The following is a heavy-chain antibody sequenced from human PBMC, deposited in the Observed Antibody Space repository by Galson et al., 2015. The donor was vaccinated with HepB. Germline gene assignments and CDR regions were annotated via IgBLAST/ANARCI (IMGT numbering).Heavy chain of an antibody. CDR2: IKSDGSFI. J-gene: IGHJ4*02. V-gene: IGHV3-74*01. D-gene: IGHD1-14*01. CDR1: GFAFSDYR. CDR3: ARTKDKYIRLLDY. Sequence: SLRLSCAASGFAFSDYRMHWVRQAPGKGLAWVSLIKSDGSFINYADSVKGRFTISRDNARNTVYLQMDSLGADDTAVYYCARTKDKYIRLLDYWGQGALVTVSS.